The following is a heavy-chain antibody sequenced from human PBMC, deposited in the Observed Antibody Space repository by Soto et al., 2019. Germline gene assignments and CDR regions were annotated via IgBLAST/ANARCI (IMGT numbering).Heavy chain of an antibody. Sequence: GGSLRLSCAASGFTFSSYAMSWVRQAPGKGLEWVSAISGSGGSTYYVDSVKGRFTISRDNSKNTLYLQMNSLRAEDTAVYYCAKAPHGLVGSYYHYGMDVWGQGTTVTVSS. J-gene: IGHJ6*02. CDR1: GFTFSSYA. CDR3: AKAPHGLVGSYYHYGMDV. CDR2: ISGSGGST. V-gene: IGHV3-23*01. D-gene: IGHD6-6*01.